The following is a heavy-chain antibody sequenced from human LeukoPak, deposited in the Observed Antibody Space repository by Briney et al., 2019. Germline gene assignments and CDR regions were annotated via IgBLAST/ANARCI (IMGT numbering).Heavy chain of an antibody. Sequence: SETLSLTCTVSGGSISSGSYYWSWIRQPAGKGLEWIGRIYTSGSTNYNPSLKSRVTISVDTSKNQFSLKLSSVTAADTAVYYCARVIAAAVDWFDPWGQGTLVTVSS. CDR3: ARVIAAAVDWFDP. CDR1: GGSISSGSYY. D-gene: IGHD6-13*01. CDR2: IYTSGST. V-gene: IGHV4-61*02. J-gene: IGHJ5*02.